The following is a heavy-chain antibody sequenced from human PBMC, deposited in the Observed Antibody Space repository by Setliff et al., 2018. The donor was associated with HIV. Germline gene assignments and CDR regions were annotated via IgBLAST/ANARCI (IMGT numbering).Heavy chain of an antibody. J-gene: IGHJ3*01. CDR1: GYTFTTYG. CDR3: SRDPPSSNPTLQYAFDL. V-gene: IGHV1-18*04. Sequence: GASVKVSCKASGYTFTTYGVNWVRQAPGQGLEWMGWINSYNGNTKFAQKFQGRVTMTTDTSTTTAFMELRSLKADDTGIYYCSRDPPSSNPTLQYAFDLWGQGTMVTVSS. D-gene: IGHD4-4*01. CDR2: INSYNGNT.